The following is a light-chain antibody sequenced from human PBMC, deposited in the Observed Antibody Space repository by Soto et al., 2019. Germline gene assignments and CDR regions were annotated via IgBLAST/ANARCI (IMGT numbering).Light chain of an antibody. Sequence: DIQMTQSPSSLSASVGDRVTITCLSSQGISNFLAWYQQKPGKIPKLLISAVSTLQSGVPSRFSGSGSGTDFTLTITSLQPEDVATYYCQKYSSVITFGQGTLLEIK. CDR1: QGISNF. CDR3: QKYSSVIT. V-gene: IGKV1-27*01. CDR2: AVS. J-gene: IGKJ5*01.